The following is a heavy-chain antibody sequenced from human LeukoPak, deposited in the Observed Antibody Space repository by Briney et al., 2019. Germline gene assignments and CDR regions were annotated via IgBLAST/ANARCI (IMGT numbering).Heavy chain of an antibody. Sequence: ASVKVSCKASGYTFTSYGISWVRQAPGQGLEWMGWISAYNGNTNYAQKLQGRVTMTTDTSTSTAYMELRSLRSDDTAVYYCAREPMVRGLVYRFRTPFDYWGQGTLVTVSS. D-gene: IGHD3-10*01. CDR2: ISAYNGNT. CDR1: GYTFTSYG. V-gene: IGHV1-18*01. J-gene: IGHJ4*02. CDR3: AREPMVRGLVYRFRTPFDY.